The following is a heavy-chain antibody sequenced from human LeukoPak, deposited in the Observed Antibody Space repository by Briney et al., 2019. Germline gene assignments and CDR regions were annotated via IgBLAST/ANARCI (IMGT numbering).Heavy chain of an antibody. Sequence: GGSLRLSCAASGFTFNSYAMHWVRQAPGRGLEWVAVISYDGSNKYYTDSVKGRFTISRDNSKNTLYLQMNSLRADDTAVYYCARDGRNYYDRSGYYSALAYWGQGTLVTVSS. V-gene: IGHV3-30-3*01. D-gene: IGHD3-22*01. J-gene: IGHJ4*02. CDR2: ISYDGSNK. CDR3: ARDGRNYYDRSGYYSALAY. CDR1: GFTFNSYA.